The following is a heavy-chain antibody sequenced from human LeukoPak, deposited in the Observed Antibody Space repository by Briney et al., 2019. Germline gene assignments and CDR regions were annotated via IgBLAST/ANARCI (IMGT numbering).Heavy chain of an antibody. CDR3: ARETAAGIGYDY. V-gene: IGHV3-23*01. CDR1: GFTFSSYA. D-gene: IGHD6-13*01. Sequence: GGSLRLSCAASGFTFSSYAMSWVRQAPGQGQEWVSAISGSGGSTYYADSVEGRFTISRDNSKNSLYLQMNSLRAEDTAVYYGARETAAGIGYDYWGQGTLVTVSS. CDR2: ISGSGGST. J-gene: IGHJ4*02.